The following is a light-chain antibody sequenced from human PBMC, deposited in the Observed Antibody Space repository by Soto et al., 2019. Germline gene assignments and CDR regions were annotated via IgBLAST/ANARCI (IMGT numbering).Light chain of an antibody. CDR3: SSYTSSRTYVV. CDR2: DVS. Sequence: QSALTQPASVSGAPGQSITISCTGTSSDVGGYNYVSWYQQHPGKAPKLMIYDVSNRPSGVSNRFSGSKSGNTASLTISGLQAEDEAAYYCSSYTSSRTYVVFGGGTKLTV. V-gene: IGLV2-14*01. J-gene: IGLJ2*01. CDR1: SSDVGGYNY.